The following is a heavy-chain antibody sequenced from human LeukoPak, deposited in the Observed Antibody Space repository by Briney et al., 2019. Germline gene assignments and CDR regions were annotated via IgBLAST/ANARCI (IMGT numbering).Heavy chain of an antibody. CDR2: ISWDGGST. J-gene: IGHJ6*03. CDR1: GFTFDDYA. Sequence: GALRLSCAASGFTFDDYAMHWVRQAPGKGLEWVSLISWDGGSTYYADSVKGRFTISRDNSKNSLYLQMNSLRAEDTALYYCAKDATPYSSSWYELRYYYYYMDVWGRGTTVTVSS. V-gene: IGHV3-43D*03. CDR3: AKDATPYSSSWYELRYYYYYMDV. D-gene: IGHD6-13*01.